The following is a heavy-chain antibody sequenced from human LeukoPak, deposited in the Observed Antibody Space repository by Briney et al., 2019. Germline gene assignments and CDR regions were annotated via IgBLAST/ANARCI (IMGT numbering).Heavy chain of an antibody. CDR2: IYSCGST. CDR1: GFTVSSNY. J-gene: IGHJ5*02. CDR3: ARDVGYGYGKNWFDP. V-gene: IGHV3-66*03. D-gene: IGHD5-18*01. Sequence: SGGSLRLSCAASGFTVSSNYMSWVRQAPGKGLEWVSVIYSCGSTYYADSVKGRFTISRDNSKNTLYLQMNSLRAEDTAVYYCARDVGYGYGKNWFDPWGQGTLVTVSS.